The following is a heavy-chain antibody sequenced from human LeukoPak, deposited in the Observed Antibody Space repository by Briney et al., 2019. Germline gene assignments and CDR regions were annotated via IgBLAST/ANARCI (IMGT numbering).Heavy chain of an antibody. Sequence: GGSLRLSCTASGFTFSTYTMHWVRQAPGKGLEWVSHITSSTESINYADSVRGRFTISRDNSKNTLYLQMNSLRAEDTAVYYCARDLIYDSSRYYGTQTYWGQGTLVTVSS. D-gene: IGHD3-22*01. J-gene: IGHJ4*02. CDR3: ARDLIYDSSRYYGTQTY. CDR2: ITSSTESI. CDR1: GFTFSTYT. V-gene: IGHV3-48*01.